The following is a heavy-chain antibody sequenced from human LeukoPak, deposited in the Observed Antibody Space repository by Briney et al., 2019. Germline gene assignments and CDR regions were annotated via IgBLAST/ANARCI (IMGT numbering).Heavy chain of an antibody. V-gene: IGHV4-31*03. D-gene: IGHD2-15*01. CDR1: GVSISSGGYY. CDR2: IYYSGST. Sequence: PSETLSLTCTVSGVSISSGGYYWRWLRQHPGKGLEWIGYIYYSGSTYYNPSLKSRVTISVDTSKNQFSLKLSSVTAADTAVYFCARDLGGYPFFMDVWGRGTTVIVSS. J-gene: IGHJ6*03. CDR3: ARDLGGYPFFMDV.